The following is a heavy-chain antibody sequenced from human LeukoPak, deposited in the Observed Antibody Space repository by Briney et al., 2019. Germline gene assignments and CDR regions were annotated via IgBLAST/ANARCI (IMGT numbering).Heavy chain of an antibody. Sequence: SETLSLTCAVYGGSFSGYYWSWIRQPPGKGLEWIGEINHSGSTNYDPSLKSRVTISVDTSKNQFSLKLSSVTAADTAVYYCARVLVRSVYYYGSGTPPWFDPWGQGTLVTVSS. V-gene: IGHV4-34*01. CDR3: ARVLVRSVYYYGSGTPPWFDP. CDR1: GGSFSGYY. CDR2: INHSGST. D-gene: IGHD3-10*01. J-gene: IGHJ5*02.